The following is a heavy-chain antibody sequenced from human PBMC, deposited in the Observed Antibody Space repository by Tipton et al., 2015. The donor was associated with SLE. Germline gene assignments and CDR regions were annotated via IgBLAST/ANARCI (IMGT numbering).Heavy chain of an antibody. CDR3: ARGEGIAAPQDAFDI. CDR2: TRNKANSYTT. Sequence: GSLRLSCAASGFTFSDHYMDWVRQAPGKGLEWVGRTRNKANSYTTEYAASVKGRFTISRDDSKNSLYLQMNSLKTEDTAVYYCARGEGIAAPQDAFDIWGQGTMVTVSS. D-gene: IGHD6-13*01. J-gene: IGHJ3*02. CDR1: GFTFSDHY. V-gene: IGHV3-72*01.